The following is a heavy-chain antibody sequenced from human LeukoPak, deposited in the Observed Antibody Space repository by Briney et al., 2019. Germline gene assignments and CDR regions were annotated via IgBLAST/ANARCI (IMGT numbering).Heavy chain of an antibody. Sequence: GGSLRLSCTAAGFNFWTYWMRWVRQSPEKGLEFVANIKYDDTVKNYVDSVKGRFTISRDNPSNSVYLQMDSLRPEDTALYYCARDPDSSAFDCWGQGAQVTVSS. CDR3: ARDPDSSAFDC. CDR2: IKYDDTVK. J-gene: IGHJ4*02. CDR1: GFNFWTYW. V-gene: IGHV3-7*01. D-gene: IGHD2-15*01.